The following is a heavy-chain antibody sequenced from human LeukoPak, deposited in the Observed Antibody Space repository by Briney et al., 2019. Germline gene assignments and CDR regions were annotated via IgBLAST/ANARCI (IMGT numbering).Heavy chain of an antibody. CDR1: GFTFSSYA. CDR3: ARDIIAAAGTAWDY. CDR2: ISGSGGST. V-gene: IGHV3-23*01. J-gene: IGHJ4*02. D-gene: IGHD6-13*01. Sequence: PGGSLRLSCAASGFTFSSYAMSWVRQAPGKGLEWVSAISGSGGSTYYADSVKGRFTISRDNSKNTLYLQMNSLRAEDTAVYYCARDIIAAAGTAWDYWGQGTLVTVSS.